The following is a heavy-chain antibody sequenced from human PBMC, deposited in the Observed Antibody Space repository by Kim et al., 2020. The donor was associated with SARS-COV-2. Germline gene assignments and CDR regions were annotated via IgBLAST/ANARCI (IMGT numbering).Heavy chain of an antibody. Sequence: SETLSLTCSVSSDSISSYYCSWIRQLPGKGLEWLGYIYYSGCTDYNPSLKTRFTISWDTSRNQFSLDLTSVTEADTAVYYCARLEGLASWHHFDYCGLG. D-gene: IGHD2-2*01. V-gene: IGHV4-59*01. CDR2: IYYSGCT. CDR3: ARLEGLASWHHFDY. J-gene: IGHJ4*02. CDR1: SDSISSYY.